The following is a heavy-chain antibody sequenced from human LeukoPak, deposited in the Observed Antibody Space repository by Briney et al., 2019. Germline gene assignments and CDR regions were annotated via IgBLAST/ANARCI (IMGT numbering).Heavy chain of an antibody. Sequence: GGSLRLSCAASGFTFSNAWMSWVRQAPGKGLEWVGRIKSKTDDGTIDYAAPVKGRFTISRDDSKNTPYLQMNSLKTEDTAVYYCTTYLRATDFDYWGQGTLVTVSS. D-gene: IGHD5-12*01. CDR1: GFTFSNAW. CDR2: IKSKTDDGTI. CDR3: TTYLRATDFDY. J-gene: IGHJ4*02. V-gene: IGHV3-15*01.